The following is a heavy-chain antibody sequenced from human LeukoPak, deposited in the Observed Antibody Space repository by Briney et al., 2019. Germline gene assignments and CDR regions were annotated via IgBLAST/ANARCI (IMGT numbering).Heavy chain of an antibody. D-gene: IGHD1-26*01. J-gene: IGHJ4*01. CDR3: ARGGGAPTFDY. CDR1: GGSISGYY. CDR2: IYYSGST. V-gene: IGHV4-59*08. Sequence: SETLSLTCTVSGGSISGYYWHWIRLPPGKGLEWIGYIYYSGSTSYNPSLKSRLTISLDTSKNQFSLKLSSVTAADTAVYYCARGGGAPTFDYWGQGTLVTVSS.